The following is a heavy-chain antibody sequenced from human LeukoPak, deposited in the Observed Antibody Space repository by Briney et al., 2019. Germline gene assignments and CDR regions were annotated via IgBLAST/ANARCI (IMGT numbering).Heavy chain of an antibody. V-gene: IGHV3-23*01. CDR1: RVTLISYT. CDR2: ISNIVGNT. Sequence: HPGGSLRLSSAASRVTLISYTMSSGRDAPREGREWVSAISNIVGNTYYADSVKGRFTISRDNSKNTLYLQMNSLRAEDTAVYYCAKVFHALDCTITSCYGFDPWGQGTMVTVSS. CDR3: AKVFHALDCTITSCYGFDP. J-gene: IGHJ5*02. D-gene: IGHD2-2*01.